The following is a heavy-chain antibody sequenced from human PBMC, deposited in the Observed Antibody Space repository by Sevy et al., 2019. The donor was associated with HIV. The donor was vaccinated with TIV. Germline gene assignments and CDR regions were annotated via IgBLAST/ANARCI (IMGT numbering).Heavy chain of an antibody. CDR2: IKSKIDGGTI. CDR1: GFTFSNVW. J-gene: IGHJ6*02. D-gene: IGHD2-2*01. V-gene: IGHV3-15*01. CDR3: TTEAVDCSTTTCSLAMDV. Sequence: GGSLRLSCAASGFTFSNVWMSWVRQAPGKGLEWVGRIKSKIDGGTIDYAAPVKVRFTISRDDSKNTLYLQMNSLKTEDTAVYHCTTEAVDCSTTTCSLAMDVWGQGTTVTVSS.